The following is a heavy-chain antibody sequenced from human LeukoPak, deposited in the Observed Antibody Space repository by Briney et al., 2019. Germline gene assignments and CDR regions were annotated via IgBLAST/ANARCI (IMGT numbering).Heavy chain of an antibody. J-gene: IGHJ3*02. Sequence: SETLSLTCAVSGYSISSGYYWGWIRQPPGKGLEWIGSIYHSGSTYYNPSLKSRVTISVDTSKNQFSLKLSSVTAADTAVYYCARPIDYGDAFDIWGQGTMVTASS. CDR2: IYHSGST. D-gene: IGHD4-17*01. V-gene: IGHV4-38-2*01. CDR3: ARPIDYGDAFDI. CDR1: GYSISSGYY.